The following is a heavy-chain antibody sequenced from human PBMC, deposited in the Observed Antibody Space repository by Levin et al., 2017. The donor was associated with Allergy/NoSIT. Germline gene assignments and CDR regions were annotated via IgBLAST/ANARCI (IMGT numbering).Heavy chain of an antibody. CDR3: ARGNGAAFDI. CDR2: IYASGTT. D-gene: IGHD1-26*01. J-gene: IGHJ3*02. V-gene: IGHV4-61*02. CDR1: GGSIIIGSYY. Sequence: SETLSLTCTVSGGSIIIGSYYWSWIRQPAGKGLEWIGRIYASGTTHYHPSLKSRVTVSVDTSKHQFSLNLTSVTAADTAIYYCARGNGAAFDIWGQGTMVTVSS.